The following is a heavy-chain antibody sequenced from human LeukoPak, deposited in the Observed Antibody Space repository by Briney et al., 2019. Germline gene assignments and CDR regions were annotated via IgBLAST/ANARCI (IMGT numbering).Heavy chain of an antibody. V-gene: IGHV3-15*07. CDR2: IKIKTDGGTT. J-gene: IGHJ4*02. Sequence: GGSLRLSCAASGFTFSNAWMNWVRQAPGKGLEWVGRIKIKTDGGTTDYAAPVTGRFIISRDDSKNTLYLQMNSLRAEDTAVYYCAKDLRVTMTIDYWGQGTLVTVSS. CDR1: GFTFSNAW. CDR3: AKDLRVTMTIDY. D-gene: IGHD3-22*01.